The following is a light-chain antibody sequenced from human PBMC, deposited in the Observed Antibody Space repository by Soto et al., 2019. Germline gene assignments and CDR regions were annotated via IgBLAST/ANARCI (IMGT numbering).Light chain of an antibody. V-gene: IGKV3-11*01. Sequence: ESVLTQSPATLSLSPGERATLSCRASPSVSNSLAWYQHKPGQAPRLLIYDASNSANSVPTMFSGSGSGPDFTLAISSLEPRDFAVYYSQQRNKWPPVTFGGATKLEIK. J-gene: IGKJ4*01. CDR1: PSVSNS. CDR2: DAS. CDR3: QQRNKWPPVT.